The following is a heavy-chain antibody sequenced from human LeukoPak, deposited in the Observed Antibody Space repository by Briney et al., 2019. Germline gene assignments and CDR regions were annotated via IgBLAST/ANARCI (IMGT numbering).Heavy chain of an antibody. Sequence: GASVKVSCKAPGYTFTSYYMHWVRQAPGQGLEWMGIINPSGGSTSYAQKFQGRVTMTRDTSTSTVYMELSSLRSEDTAVYYCARDLAAADTDYWGQGTLVTVSS. CDR1: GYTFTSYY. D-gene: IGHD6-13*01. CDR2: INPSGGST. V-gene: IGHV1-46*01. CDR3: ARDLAAADTDY. J-gene: IGHJ4*02.